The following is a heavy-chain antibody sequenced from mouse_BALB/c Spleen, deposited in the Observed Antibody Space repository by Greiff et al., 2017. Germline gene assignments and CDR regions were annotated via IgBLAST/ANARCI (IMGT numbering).Heavy chain of an antibody. V-gene: IGHV8-12*01. D-gene: IGHD2-10*01. J-gene: IGHJ4*01. CDR2: IYWDDDK. Sequence: QVTLKESGPGILQPSQTLSLTCSFSGFSLSTSGMGVSWIRQPSGKGLEWLAHIYWDDDKRYNPSLKSRLTISKDTSSNQVFLKITSVDTADTATYYCARSYYGNYNYYAMDYWGQGTSVTVSS. CDR1: GFSLSTSGMG. CDR3: ARSYYGNYNYYAMDY.